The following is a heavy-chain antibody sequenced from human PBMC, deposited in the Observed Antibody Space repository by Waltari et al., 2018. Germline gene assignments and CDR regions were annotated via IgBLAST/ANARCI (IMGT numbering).Heavy chain of an antibody. V-gene: IGHV3-43D*04. CDR2: IGWDGGST. CDR3: AKDIRGGDILTGYIDY. D-gene: IGHD3-9*01. J-gene: IGHJ4*02. CDR1: GFTFEEYA. Sequence: EVQLVESGGVVVQHGGSLRLACAAAGFTFEEYARHWVRQATRKGLEWVSLIGWDGGSTYYADSVKGRFTISRDNSKNSLYLQMNSLRAEDTALYYCAKDIRGGDILTGYIDYWGQGTLVTVSS.